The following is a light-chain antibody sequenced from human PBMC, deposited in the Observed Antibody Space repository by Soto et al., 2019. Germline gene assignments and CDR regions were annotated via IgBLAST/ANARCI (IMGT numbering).Light chain of an antibody. CDR1: NSNIESNT. J-gene: IGLJ2*01. CDR2: SNN. Sequence: QSVLTQPPSASGTPGQRVTISCSGSNSNIESNTVNWYQQLPGTAPKLLIYSNNQRPSGVPDRFSGSKSGTSASLAISGLXXDDEADXYCAAWDDSLNGHVVFGGGTKLTVL. V-gene: IGLV1-44*01. CDR3: AAWDDSLNGHVV.